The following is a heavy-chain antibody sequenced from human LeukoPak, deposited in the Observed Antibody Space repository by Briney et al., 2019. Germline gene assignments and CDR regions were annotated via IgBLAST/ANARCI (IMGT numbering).Heavy chain of an antibody. J-gene: IGHJ4*02. CDR3: ARWETTVVSLDY. Sequence: ASVKVSCKASGGTXSSYAISWVRQAPGQGLEWMGRIIPILGIANYAQKFQGRVTITADKSTSTAYMELSSLRSEDTAVYYCARWETTVVSLDYWGQGTLVTVSS. D-gene: IGHD4-23*01. CDR1: GGTXSSYA. V-gene: IGHV1-69*04. CDR2: IIPILGIA.